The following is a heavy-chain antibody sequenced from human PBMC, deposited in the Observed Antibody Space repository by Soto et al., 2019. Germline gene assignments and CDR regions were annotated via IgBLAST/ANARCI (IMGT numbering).Heavy chain of an antibody. CDR3: ARDRGYCSGGSCYEFDY. D-gene: IGHD2-15*01. V-gene: IGHV4-4*02. CDR1: SGSISSSNW. CDR2: IYYSGTT. J-gene: IGHJ4*02. Sequence: PSETLSLTCAVSSGSISSSNWWSWVRQPPGKGLEWIGEIYYSGTTNYNPSLKSRVTLSIDKSKNQFSLKLSSVTAADTAVYYCARDRGYCSGGSCYEFDYWGQGILVTVSS.